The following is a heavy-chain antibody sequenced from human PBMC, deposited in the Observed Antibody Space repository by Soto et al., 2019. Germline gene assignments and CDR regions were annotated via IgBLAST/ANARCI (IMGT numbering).Heavy chain of an antibody. J-gene: IGHJ4*02. CDR1: GFTFNSLS. D-gene: IGHD2-21*02. Sequence: QVQLVESGGGMVQPGTSLRLSCAASGFTFNSLSLHWVRQRPDKGLEWVAVISHDGRVTFYADFVKGRFTVSRDNSKNTIYLQVNTLRAEGTAVYYCARERYGDSQYCDYWGQGTLVTVSS. CDR3: ARERYGDSQYCDY. CDR2: ISHDGRVT. V-gene: IGHV3-30*04.